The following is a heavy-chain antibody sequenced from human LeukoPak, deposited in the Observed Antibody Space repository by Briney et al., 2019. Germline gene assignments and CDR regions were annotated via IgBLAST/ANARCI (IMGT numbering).Heavy chain of an antibody. CDR1: GGSFSGYY. CDR3: ARVSRST. J-gene: IGHJ5*02. D-gene: IGHD1-14*01. Sequence: SETLSLTCAVYGGSFSGYYWSWIRQLPGKGLEWIGEINHSGSTNYNPSLKSRVTISVDTSKNQFSLKLSSVTAADTAVYYCARVSRSTWGQGTLVTVSS. V-gene: IGHV4-34*01. CDR2: INHSGST.